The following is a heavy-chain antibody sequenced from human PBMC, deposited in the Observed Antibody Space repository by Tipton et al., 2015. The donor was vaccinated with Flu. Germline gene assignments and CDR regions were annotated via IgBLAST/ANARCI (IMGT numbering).Heavy chain of an antibody. CDR2: IKQDGSEK. V-gene: IGHV3-7*04. CDR1: GFTFSSYW. D-gene: IGHD6-13*01. CDR3: ARAIMAAAAF. Sequence: GSLRLSCADSGFTFSSYWMHWVRQAPGEGLEWVANIKQDGSEKYYVDSVKGRFTISRDNAKNSLYLHMNSLRAEDTAMYYCARAIMAAAAFWGQGTMVTVSS. J-gene: IGHJ3*01.